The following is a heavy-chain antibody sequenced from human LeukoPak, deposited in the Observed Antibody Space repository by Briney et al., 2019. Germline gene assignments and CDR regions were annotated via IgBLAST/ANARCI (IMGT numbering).Heavy chain of an antibody. D-gene: IGHD3-22*01. CDR3: ARENYDSSGYSDIDPIGFDI. V-gene: IGHV4-4*07. CDR2: IYTSGST. J-gene: IGHJ3*02. Sequence: SETLSLTCTVSGGSISSYYWSWIRQPAGKGLEWIGRIYTSGSTNYNPSLKSRVTMSVDTSKNQFSLKLSSVTAADTAVYYCARENYDSSGYSDIDPIGFDIWGQGTMVTVSS. CDR1: GGSISSYY.